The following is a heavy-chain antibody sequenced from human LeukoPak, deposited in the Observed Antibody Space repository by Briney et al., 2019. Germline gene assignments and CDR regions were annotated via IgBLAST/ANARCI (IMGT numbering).Heavy chain of an antibody. J-gene: IGHJ4*02. CDR3: ARRAGVYSHPYDY. V-gene: IGHV3-53*01. Sequence: GGSLRLSCTVSGFTVSSNSMSWDRQATGKGLEWVSFIYSDNTHYSDSVKGRFTISRDNSKNTLYLQMNSLRAEDTAVYYCARRAGVYSHPYDYWGQGTLVTVSS. CDR1: GFTVSSNS. D-gene: IGHD4-23*01. CDR2: IYSDNT.